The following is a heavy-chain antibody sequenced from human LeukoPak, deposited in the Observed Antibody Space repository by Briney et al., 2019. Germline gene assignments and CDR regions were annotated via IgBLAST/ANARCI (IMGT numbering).Heavy chain of an antibody. J-gene: IGHJ4*02. D-gene: IGHD2-21*02. Sequence: PGGSLRLSCAASGFTFSGSAMHWVRQASGNGLDWVGRVRSKDNSYATAYAASVKGRFTISRDDSKNTAYLQMNSLKTEDTAVYYCTRPTFCGGDCYGIFDYWGQGTLVTVSS. CDR1: GFTFSGSA. CDR2: VRSKDNSYAT. CDR3: TRPTFCGGDCYGIFDY. V-gene: IGHV3-73*01.